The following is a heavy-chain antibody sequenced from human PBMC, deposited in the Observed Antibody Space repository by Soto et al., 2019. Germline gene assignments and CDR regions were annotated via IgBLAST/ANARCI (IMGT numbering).Heavy chain of an antibody. CDR2: ISSSSSTI. CDR3: ARDLGSVAPSYWFFDL. D-gene: IGHD3-10*02. Sequence: EVQLVESGGGLVQPGGSLRLSCAASGFTFSSYSMNWVRQAPGKGLEWVSYISSSSSTIYYADSVKGRFTISRDNAKNSLELQMNRLRDEDTAVEYWARDLGSVAPSYWFFDLWGRGNPVTV. J-gene: IGHJ2*01. CDR1: GFTFSSYS. V-gene: IGHV3-48*02.